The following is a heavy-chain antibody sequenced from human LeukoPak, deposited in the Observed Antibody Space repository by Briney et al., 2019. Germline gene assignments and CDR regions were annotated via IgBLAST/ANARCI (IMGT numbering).Heavy chain of an antibody. V-gene: IGHV1-2*02. CDR2: INPNSGGT. CDR1: GYTFTGYY. CDR3: ARDLWDYYYDRMDV. J-gene: IGHJ6*04. Sequence: GASVKVSCKASGYTFTGYYMHWVRQAPGQGLEWMGWINPNSGGTNYAQKFQGRVTMTGDTSISTAYMELSRLRSDDTAVYYCARDLWDYYYDRMDVWGKGTTVTVSS. D-gene: IGHD3-22*01.